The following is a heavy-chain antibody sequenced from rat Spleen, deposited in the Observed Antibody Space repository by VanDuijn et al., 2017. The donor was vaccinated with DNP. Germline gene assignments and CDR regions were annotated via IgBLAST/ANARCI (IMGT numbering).Heavy chain of an antibody. Sequence: QVQLKESGPGLVQPSQTLSLTCTVSGFSLTSYHVSWVRKPPGKGLEWMGIIGTGGTTAYNSFLKSRLSITRDNSKSQVFLKMGSLQTEDAAIYFCTHLGAKGGRFDYWGQGVMVTVSS. CDR1: GFSLTSYH. CDR3: THLGAKGGRFDY. J-gene: IGHJ2*01. CDR2: IGTGGTT. D-gene: IGHD5-1*01. V-gene: IGHV2-43*01.